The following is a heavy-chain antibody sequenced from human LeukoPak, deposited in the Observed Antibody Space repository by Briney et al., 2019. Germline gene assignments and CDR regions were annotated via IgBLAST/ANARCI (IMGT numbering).Heavy chain of an antibody. V-gene: IGHV4-4*07. CDR1: GGSISSYY. CDR3: ARDLYCSGATCFYGFDN. CDR2: IYISGST. J-gene: IGHJ3*02. D-gene: IGHD2-15*01. Sequence: SETLSLTCTVSGGSISSYYWSWIRQPAGKGLEWIGRIYISGSTNYNPSLKSRVTMSVDTSKNQFSLKLSSVTAADTALYYCARDLYCSGATCFYGFDNWGQGTTVTVAS.